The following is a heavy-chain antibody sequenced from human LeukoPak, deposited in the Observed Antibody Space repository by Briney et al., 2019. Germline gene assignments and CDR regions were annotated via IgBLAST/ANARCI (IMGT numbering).Heavy chain of an antibody. CDR1: GGSINRSYYY. V-gene: IGHV4-39*01. CDR2: IFYSGTT. Sequence: SETLSLTCNVSGGSINRSYYYWGWIRPPPGKGLEWIGSIFYSGTTYYNPSLKSRVTISIDTSTNQFTLRLSSVTAADTAVYHCARQNYFYASSHHLIGAECDYWGQGTLVTVSS. J-gene: IGHJ4*02. D-gene: IGHD3-22*01. CDR3: ARQNYFYASSHHLIGAECDY.